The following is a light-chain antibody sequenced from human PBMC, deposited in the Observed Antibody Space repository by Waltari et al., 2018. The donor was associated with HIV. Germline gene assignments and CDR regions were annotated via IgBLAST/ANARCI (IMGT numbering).Light chain of an antibody. V-gene: IGKV1-5*03. J-gene: IGKJ1*01. CDR1: QSISNW. CDR2: KAS. CDR3: QQYKSYST. Sequence: DIQMTQSPSTLSASVGDRVTITCRASQSISNWLAWYQQKPGKAPKLLIYKASSLESGGPSRFSGSGSGTEFTLTISSLQADDFTTYYCQQYKSYSTFGQGTKVEIK.